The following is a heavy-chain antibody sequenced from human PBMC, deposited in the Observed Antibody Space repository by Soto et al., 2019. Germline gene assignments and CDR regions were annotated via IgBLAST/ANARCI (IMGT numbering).Heavy chain of an antibody. CDR2: INPSGGST. CDR3: ARSAGYCTNGVCPEWYFDL. Sequence: DSVKVSCKASGYTFTSYYMHWVRQPPGQGLEWMGIINPSGGSTSYAQKFQGRVTMTRDTSTSTVYMELSSLRSEDTAVYYCARSAGYCTNGVCPEWYFDLWGRGTLVTVSS. CDR1: GYTFTSYY. J-gene: IGHJ2*01. V-gene: IGHV1-46*01. D-gene: IGHD2-8*01.